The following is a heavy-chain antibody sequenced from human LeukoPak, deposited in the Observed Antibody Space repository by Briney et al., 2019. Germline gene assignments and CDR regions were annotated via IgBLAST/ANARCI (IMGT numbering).Heavy chain of an antibody. J-gene: IGHJ3*02. CDR3: AREPYDYGAVPGI. D-gene: IGHD4-17*01. CDR2: IFYSGST. CDR1: GGSVSSGSYF. V-gene: IGHV4-61*01. Sequence: SETLSLTCTVSGGSVSSGSYFWSWIRQPPGKGLEWIWNIFYSGSTNYNPSINSRASMSTDTSKNPSCRGPASMTAAATAVYVRAREPYDYGAVPGIWVQGTMVTVSS.